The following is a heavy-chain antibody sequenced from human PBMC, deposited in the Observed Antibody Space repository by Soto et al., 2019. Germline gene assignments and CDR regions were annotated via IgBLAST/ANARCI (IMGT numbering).Heavy chain of an antibody. J-gene: IGHJ4*02. D-gene: IGHD2-15*01. V-gene: IGHV1-46*01. CDR1: GYTFTTYY. CDR3: ARAGYCSGGTCSHANCAY. CDR2: INSNGGST. Sequence: QVQLVQSGAEVKRPGASVKVSCKASGYTFTTYYMHWVRQAPGQGLEWLGIINSNGGSTTYAQKFQARVTMTRDTSTNTCSWALSSLRSEGTAGYYCARAGYCSGGTCSHANCAYWGQGTLVTVSA.